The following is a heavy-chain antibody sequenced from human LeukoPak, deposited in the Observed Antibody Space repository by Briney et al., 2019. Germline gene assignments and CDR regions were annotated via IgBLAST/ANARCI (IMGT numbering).Heavy chain of an antibody. V-gene: IGHV3-30*18. D-gene: IGHD6-13*01. CDR1: GFTFSSYG. CDR2: ISYDGSNK. J-gene: IGHJ1*01. Sequence: GGSLRLSCAASGFTFSSYGMHWVRQAPGKGLERVAVISYDGSNKYYADSVKGRFTISRDNSKNTLYLQMNSLRAEDTAVYYCAKEAAGKGRAEYFQHWGQGTLVTVSS. CDR3: AKEAAGKGRAEYFQH.